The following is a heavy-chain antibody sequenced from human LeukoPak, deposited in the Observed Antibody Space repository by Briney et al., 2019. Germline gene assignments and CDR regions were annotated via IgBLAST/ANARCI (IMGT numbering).Heavy chain of an antibody. Sequence: PSETLSLTCTVSGGSISSYYWSWIRQPPGKGLEWIGYIYYSGSTNYNPSLKSRVTISVDTSKNQFSLKLSSVTAADTAVYYCASTVVTVPHAFDIWGQGTMVTVSS. J-gene: IGHJ3*02. CDR3: ASTVVTVPHAFDI. V-gene: IGHV4-59*08. CDR1: GGSISSYY. D-gene: IGHD4-23*01. CDR2: IYYSGST.